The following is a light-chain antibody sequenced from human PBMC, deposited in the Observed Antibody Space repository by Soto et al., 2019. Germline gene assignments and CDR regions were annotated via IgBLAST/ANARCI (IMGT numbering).Light chain of an antibody. CDR3: QKDGSTPLFT. J-gene: IGKJ5*01. CDR1: QSVSSNY. V-gene: IGKV3-20*01. Sequence: EIVLTQSPGTLSLSPGEIATLSCRASQSVSSNYLAWYQQKPGQAPRLPIYGASSRATGIPDRFSGSGSGTDYTLTISRLEPEDFAVYYWQKDGSTPLFTFGQGTRLEIK. CDR2: GAS.